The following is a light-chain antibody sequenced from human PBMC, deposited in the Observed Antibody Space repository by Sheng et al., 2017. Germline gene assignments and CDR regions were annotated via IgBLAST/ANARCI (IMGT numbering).Light chain of an antibody. CDR3: QQYYSTPYT. J-gene: IGKJ2*01. V-gene: IGKV4-1*01. Sequence: IVMTQSPDSLAVSLGERATINCKSSQSVLYSSNNKNYLAWYQQKPGQPPKLLIYWASTRESGVPDRFSGSGSGTDFTLTISSLQTEDVAVYYCQQYYSTPYTFGPGDQAGD. CDR2: WAS. CDR1: QSVLYSSNNKNY.